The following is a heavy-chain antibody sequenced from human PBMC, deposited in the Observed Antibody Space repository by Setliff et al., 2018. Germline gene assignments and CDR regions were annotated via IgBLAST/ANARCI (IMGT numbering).Heavy chain of an antibody. J-gene: IGHJ4*02. CDR2: IYYRGTT. V-gene: IGHV4-39*01. Sequence: SETLSLTCTVSGDSISSGTYYWSWIRQPPGKGLEWIGRIYYRGTTYYNASLRSRLTISVDTSKNQSSLKLNSVTAPDTAVYYCARTGTYRYFDYWGQGILVTVS. CDR1: GDSISSGTYY. CDR3: ARTGTYRYFDY. D-gene: IGHD1-1*01.